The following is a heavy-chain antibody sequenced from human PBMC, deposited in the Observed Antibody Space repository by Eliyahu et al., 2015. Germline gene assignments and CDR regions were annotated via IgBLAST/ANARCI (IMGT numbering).Heavy chain of an antibody. CDR2: INPNSGGT. D-gene: IGHD5-12*01. CDR1: GXTFTGXY. CDR3: ARGSFSGYDIFGY. V-gene: IGHV1-2*06. Sequence: QVQLVQSGAEVKXPGASVKVSCKASGXTFTGXYXHWVRQAPGQGLEWMGRINPNSGGTNYAQKFQGRVTMTRDTSISTAYMELSRLRSDDTAVYYCARGSFSGYDIFGYWGQGTLVTVSS. J-gene: IGHJ4*02.